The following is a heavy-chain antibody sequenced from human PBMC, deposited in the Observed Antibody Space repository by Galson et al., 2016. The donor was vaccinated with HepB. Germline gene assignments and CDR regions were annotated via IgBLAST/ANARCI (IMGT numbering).Heavy chain of an antibody. J-gene: IGHJ4*02. Sequence: SVKVSCKASAYTFTNYYIHWVRQAPGQGLEWMGIINPSSGSTNYDQKFQGRVTMTRDTSTSTVYMELSSLRSEDAAVYYCARPMVRGVLLPSTYYFDYWGPGTLVTVSS. CDR3: ARPMVRGVLLPSTYYFDY. CDR1: AYTFTNYY. D-gene: IGHD3-10*01. CDR2: INPSSGST. V-gene: IGHV1-46*01.